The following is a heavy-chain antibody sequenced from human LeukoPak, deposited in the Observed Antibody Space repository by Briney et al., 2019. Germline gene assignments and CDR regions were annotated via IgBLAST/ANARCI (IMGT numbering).Heavy chain of an antibody. D-gene: IGHD4-23*01. J-gene: IGHJ5*02. CDR1: VGSLSSGGYY. Sequence: PSQTLSLTCTVSVGSLSSGGYYWSSIRQHPGKGLGWIGYIYYSGSTNYDPSFKSRVTISVDTSKNKFSLKLSSVTAADTAVYYCARDLGWRGGNPQLVTTAFDPWGQGTLVTVSS. V-gene: IGHV4-31*03. CDR2: IYYSGST. CDR3: ARDLGWRGGNPQLVTTAFDP.